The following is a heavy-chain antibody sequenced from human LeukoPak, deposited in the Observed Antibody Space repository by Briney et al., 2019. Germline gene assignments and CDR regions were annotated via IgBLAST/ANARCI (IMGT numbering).Heavy chain of an antibody. CDR3: ARVRAAYCTNGVCYTAEYFQH. CDR2: ISAYNGNT. V-gene: IGHV1-18*01. J-gene: IGHJ1*01. CDR1: GYTFSSYG. D-gene: IGHD2-8*01. Sequence: ASVKVSSKASGYTFSSYGISWGRHAPGQGLEWMGWISAYNGNTNYAQKLQGRVTITTDTSTSTAYMQLRSLRSDDTAVYYCARVRAAYCTNGVCYTAEYFQHWGQGTLVTVSS.